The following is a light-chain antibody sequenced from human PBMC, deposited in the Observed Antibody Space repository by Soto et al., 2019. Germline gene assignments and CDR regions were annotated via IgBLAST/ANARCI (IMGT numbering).Light chain of an antibody. CDR1: PSVTNF. CDR2: GAF. Sequence: EIVLTQSPATLTLSPGERATLSCRASPSVTNFLAWYQQKPGQAPRLLIYGAFNRATGIPARFSGSGSGTEFTLTISSLQSEDFALYYCQQYNIWPWTFGQGTKVDIK. V-gene: IGKV3D-15*01. CDR3: QQYNIWPWT. J-gene: IGKJ1*01.